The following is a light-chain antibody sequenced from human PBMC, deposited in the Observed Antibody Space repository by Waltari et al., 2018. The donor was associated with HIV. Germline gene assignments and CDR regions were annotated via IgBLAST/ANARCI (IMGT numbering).Light chain of an antibody. Sequence: QYVLTQPPSASGTPGPRVTISCSGRSSNTGSNTVNWYQQFPGTAPKLLIYSNNQRPSGVPDRFSGSKSGTSASLAISGLQSEDEADYYCAVWDDSLNGWVFGGGTKLTVL. CDR3: AVWDDSLNGWV. J-gene: IGLJ3*02. V-gene: IGLV1-44*01. CDR1: SSNTGSNT. CDR2: SNN.